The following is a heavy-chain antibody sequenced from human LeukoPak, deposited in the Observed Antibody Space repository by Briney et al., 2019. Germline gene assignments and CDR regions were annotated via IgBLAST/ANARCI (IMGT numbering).Heavy chain of an antibody. CDR2: INHSGST. CDR1: GGSFSGYY. D-gene: IGHD2-2*01. Sequence: SETLSLTCAVYGGSFSGYYWSWIRQPPGKGLEWIGEINHSGSTNYNPSLKSRVTISVGTSKNQFSLKLSSVTAADTAVYYCARCRVYCSSTSCYYYYMDVWGKGTTVTVSS. CDR3: ARCRVYCSSTSCYYYYMDV. V-gene: IGHV4-34*01. J-gene: IGHJ6*03.